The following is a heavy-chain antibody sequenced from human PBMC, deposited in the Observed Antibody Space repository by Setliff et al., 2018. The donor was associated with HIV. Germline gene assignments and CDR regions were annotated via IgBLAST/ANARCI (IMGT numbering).Heavy chain of an antibody. J-gene: IGHJ3*02. CDR2: ISSSSSYI. Sequence: GGSLRLSCAASGFTFSSYSMNWVRQAPGKWLEWASSISSSSSYIFYADSVKGRFTISRDNAKNSLYLQMNSLRAEDTAVYYCARDPYYYDSSGYGPRAFDIWGQGTMVTVSS. CDR3: ARDPYYYDSSGYGPRAFDI. CDR1: GFTFSSYS. V-gene: IGHV3-21*01. D-gene: IGHD3-22*01.